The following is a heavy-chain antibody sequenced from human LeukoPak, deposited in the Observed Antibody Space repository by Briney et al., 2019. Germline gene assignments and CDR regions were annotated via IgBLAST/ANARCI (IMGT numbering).Heavy chain of an antibody. V-gene: IGHV3-23*01. D-gene: IGHD4-17*01. CDR3: SNTGSTVTTLIWFDP. CDR1: GFTFSSNA. CDR2: ISVGGGCA. J-gene: IGHJ5*02. Sequence: GGSLSLSCADSGFTFSSNAMSWVPQAPGKGLEWVSGISVGGGCAFYADAVKVRCTISRDRSKNDLYLQMNSLRGEDTAVYYCSNTGSTVTTLIWFDPCCQGTLVTVSA.